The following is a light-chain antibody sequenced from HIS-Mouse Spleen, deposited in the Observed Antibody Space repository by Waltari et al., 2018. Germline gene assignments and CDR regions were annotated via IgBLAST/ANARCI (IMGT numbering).Light chain of an antibody. CDR2: GAS. Sequence: EIVMTQSPATLSVSPGERATLSCRANQSVSSNLAWYKQKPGQAPRLLIYGASTRATGIPARFSGSGYGTEFPLTISSMQSEDFSVDYCQQYNNWPPWTFGQGTKVEIK. J-gene: IGKJ1*01. V-gene: IGKV3-15*01. CDR3: QQYNNWPPWT. CDR1: QSVSSN.